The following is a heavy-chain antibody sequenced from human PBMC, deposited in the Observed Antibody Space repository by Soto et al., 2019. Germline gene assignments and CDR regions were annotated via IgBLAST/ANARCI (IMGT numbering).Heavy chain of an antibody. V-gene: IGHV5-10-1*01. Sequence: GESLKISCKGSGYSFTSYWIGWVRQMPGKGLEWMGRIDPSDSYTNYSPSFQGHVTISADKSISTAYLQWSSLKASDTAMYYCARQLVRGVIQNYYYYYGMDVWGQGTTVTVSS. D-gene: IGHD3-10*01. J-gene: IGHJ6*02. CDR1: GYSFTSYW. CDR2: IDPSDSYT. CDR3: ARQLVRGVIQNYYYYYGMDV.